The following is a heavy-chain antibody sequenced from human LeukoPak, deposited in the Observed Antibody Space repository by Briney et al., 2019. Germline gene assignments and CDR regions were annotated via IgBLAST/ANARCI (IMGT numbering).Heavy chain of an antibody. D-gene: IGHD2-21*02. CDR1: GFTVSSNY. Sequence: GGSLRLSCAASGFTVSSNYMSWVRQAPGKGLEWVSVIYSGGSTYYADSVKGRFTISRDNSKNTLYLQMNSLRAEDTAVYYCARGAVVTATYPAQVGFSWSQGTLVTVSS. V-gene: IGHV3-53*01. J-gene: IGHJ5*02. CDR2: IYSGGST. CDR3: ARGAVVTATYPAQVGFS.